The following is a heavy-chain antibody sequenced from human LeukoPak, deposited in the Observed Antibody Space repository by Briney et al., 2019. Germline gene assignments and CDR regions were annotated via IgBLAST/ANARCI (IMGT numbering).Heavy chain of an antibody. Sequence: GGSLRLSCAASGFTFDDYAMHWVRQAPGKGLEWVSGISWNSGSIGYADSVKGRFTISRDNAKNSLYLQMNSLRAEDTALYYCAKDMAVAGPYYYYGMDVWGQGTTVTVSS. D-gene: IGHD6-19*01. CDR3: AKDMAVAGPYYYYGMDV. J-gene: IGHJ6*02. CDR1: GFTFDDYA. CDR2: ISWNSGSI. V-gene: IGHV3-9*01.